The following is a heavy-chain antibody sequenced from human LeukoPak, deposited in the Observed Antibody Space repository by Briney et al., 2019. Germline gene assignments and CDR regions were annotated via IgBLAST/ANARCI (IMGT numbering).Heavy chain of an antibody. V-gene: IGHV3-15*01. J-gene: IGHJ4*02. CDR2: IKSKTDGGTT. Sequence: GGSLRLSCAASGFTFSNAWMSWVRQAPGKGLEWVGRIKSKTDGGTTDYAAPVKGRFTISRDDSKNTLYLQMNSLKTEDTAVYYCTTVSHYDFWSGTLNYFDYWGQGTLVTVSS. CDR1: GFTFSNAW. CDR3: TTVSHYDFWSGTLNYFDY. D-gene: IGHD3-3*01.